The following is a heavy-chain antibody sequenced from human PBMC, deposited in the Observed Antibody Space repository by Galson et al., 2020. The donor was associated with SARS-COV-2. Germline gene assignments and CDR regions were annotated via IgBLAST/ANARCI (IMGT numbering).Heavy chain of an antibody. J-gene: IGHJ4*01. D-gene: IGHD1-26*01. V-gene: IGHV3-30-3*01. Sequence: GGSLRLSCAASGFTFSSYAMHWVRQAPGKGLEWVAVISYDGSNKYYADSVKGRFTISRDNSKNTLYLQMNSLRAEDTAVYYCARLHSGSYLGHFDYWGHGTLVTVSS. CDR2: ISYDGSNK. CDR1: GFTFSSYA. CDR3: ARLHSGSYLGHFDY.